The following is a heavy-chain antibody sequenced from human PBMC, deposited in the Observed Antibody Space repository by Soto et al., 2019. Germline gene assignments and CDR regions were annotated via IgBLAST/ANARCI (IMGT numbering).Heavy chain of an antibody. Sequence: PSETLSLTCAVYVGSFSGYYWSWLRQPPGKGLEWIGEIHHSGSTNYNPSLKSRVTISVDTSKNQFSLKLSSVTAADPAVYYCARGSAMMVAVERDAPDKDYLDYWGQGNLVTVSS. CDR2: IHHSGST. J-gene: IGHJ4*02. CDR1: VGSFSGYY. CDR3: ARGSAMMVAVERDAPDKDYLDY. D-gene: IGHD3-22*01. V-gene: IGHV4-34*01.